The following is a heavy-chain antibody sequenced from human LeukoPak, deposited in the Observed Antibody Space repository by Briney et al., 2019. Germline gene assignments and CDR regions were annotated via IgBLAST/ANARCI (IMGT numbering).Heavy chain of an antibody. D-gene: IGHD2-15*01. Sequence: PSQTLSLTCTVSGVSISSGSYYWGWIRQPPGKGLEWIGTIYHSGTTYYSPSLKSRFTISVDTSKNPFSLKLSSVTAADTAVYYCASTPRYYFDYWGQGTLVTVSS. CDR2: IYHSGTT. CDR1: GVSISSGSYY. V-gene: IGHV4-39*07. CDR3: ASTPRYYFDY. J-gene: IGHJ4*02.